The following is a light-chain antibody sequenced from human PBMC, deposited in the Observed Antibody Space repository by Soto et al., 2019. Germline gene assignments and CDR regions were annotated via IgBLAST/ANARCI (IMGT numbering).Light chain of an antibody. CDR1: QGISSY. CDR3: QQLNSYLLT. Sequence: DIQLTQSPSFLSASVGDRVTITCRASQGISSYLAWYQQKPGNAPKLLIYAASTLQSGVPSRFSGSGSGTEFTLTISSLQPEDFATYYCQQLNSYLLTFGQGTKVEIK. V-gene: IGKV1-9*01. J-gene: IGKJ1*01. CDR2: AAS.